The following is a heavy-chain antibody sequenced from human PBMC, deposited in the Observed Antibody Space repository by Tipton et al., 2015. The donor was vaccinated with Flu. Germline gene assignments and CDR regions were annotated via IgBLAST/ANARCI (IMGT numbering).Heavy chain of an antibody. D-gene: IGHD3-10*01. CDR2: VNHSGST. CDR1: GGSFSGDY. J-gene: IGHJ4*02. CDR3: ARSDYYVSDHY. V-gene: IGHV4-34*01. Sequence: TLSLTCVVYGGSFSGDYCSWIRQPPGKGLEWIGEVNHSGSTNYNPSLKSRVTISVDTSKNQLSLRLGSVTAADTAVYYCARSDYYVSDHYWGQGTLVTVSS.